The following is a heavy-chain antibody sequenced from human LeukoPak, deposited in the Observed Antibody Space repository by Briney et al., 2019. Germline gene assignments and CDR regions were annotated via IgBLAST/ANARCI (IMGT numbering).Heavy chain of an antibody. CDR1: GYTFTGYY. Sequence: ASVKVSCKASGYTFTGYYMHWVRQAPGQGLEWMGWINPNSGGTNYAQKFQGRVTMTRDTSISTAYMELSRLRSDDTAVYYCARGEYHYDSSGYYRVWGQGTLVTVSS. CDR3: ARGEYHYDSSGYYRV. CDR2: INPNSGGT. J-gene: IGHJ4*02. V-gene: IGHV1-2*02. D-gene: IGHD3-22*01.